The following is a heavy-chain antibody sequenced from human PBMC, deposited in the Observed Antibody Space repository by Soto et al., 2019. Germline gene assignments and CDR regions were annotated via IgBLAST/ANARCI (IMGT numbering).Heavy chain of an antibody. CDR2: MNPNSGNT. CDR1: GYTFTSYD. Sequence: QVQLVQSGAEVKKPGASVKVSCKASGYTFTSYDINWVRQATGQGLEWMGWMNPNSGNTGYAQKFXGXAXIXRNTSISTAYMLLSRLRSEDTVVYYGSRGINSYDSGDDACDIGGEGTRVTVSS. J-gene: IGHJ3*02. D-gene: IGHD3-10*01. CDR3: SRGINSYDSGDDACDI. V-gene: IGHV1-8*01.